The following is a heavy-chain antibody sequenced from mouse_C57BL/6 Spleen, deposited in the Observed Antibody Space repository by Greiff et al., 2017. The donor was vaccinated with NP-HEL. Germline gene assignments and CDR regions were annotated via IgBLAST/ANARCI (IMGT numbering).Heavy chain of an antibody. D-gene: IGHD2-1*01. J-gene: IGHJ3*01. V-gene: IGHV1-61*01. CDR1: GYTFTSYW. CDR3: ARFDGNYLAWFAY. Sequence: QVQLQQPGAELVRPGSSVKLSCKASGYTFTSYWMDWVKQRPGQGLEWIGNIYPSDSETHYNQKFKDKATLTVDKSSSTAYMQLSSVTSEDSAVYYCARFDGNYLAWFAYWGQGTLVTVSA. CDR2: IYPSDSET.